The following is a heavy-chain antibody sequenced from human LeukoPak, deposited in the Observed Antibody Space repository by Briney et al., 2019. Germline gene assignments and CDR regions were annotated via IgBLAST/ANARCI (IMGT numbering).Heavy chain of an antibody. J-gene: IGHJ5*02. CDR2: INHSGST. Sequence: SETLSLTCAVYGGSFSGYYWSWIRQPPGKGLEWIGEINHSGSTNYNPSLKSRVTISVDTSKNQFSLKLSSVTAADTAVYYCARGDIVVVPAAMGAFCWFDPWGQGTLVTDSS. D-gene: IGHD2-2*01. CDR3: ARGDIVVVPAAMGAFCWFDP. CDR1: GGSFSGYY. V-gene: IGHV4-34*01.